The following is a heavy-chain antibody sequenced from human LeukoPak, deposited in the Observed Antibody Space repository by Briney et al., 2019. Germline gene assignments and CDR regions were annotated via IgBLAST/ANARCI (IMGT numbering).Heavy chain of an antibody. V-gene: IGHV3-30*02. CDR2: IRYDGSNK. CDR1: GFTFSTYG. D-gene: IGHD5-18*01. Sequence: GGSLRLSCAASGFTFSTYGMHWVRQAPGKGLEWVAFIRYDGSNKYYGDSVKGRFTISRDNSKNTLYLQMNSLRAEDTAVYYCAKDGYSYDLRQDLDYWGQGSLVTVSS. CDR3: AKDGYSYDLRQDLDY. J-gene: IGHJ4*02.